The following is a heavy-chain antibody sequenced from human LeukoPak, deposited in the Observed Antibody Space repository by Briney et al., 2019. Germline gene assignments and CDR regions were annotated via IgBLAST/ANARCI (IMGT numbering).Heavy chain of an antibody. J-gene: IGHJ3*02. CDR2: IIPIFGTA. D-gene: IGHD3-10*01. CDR3: ARLGYYGSGSYTDDAFDI. Sequence: GASVKVSCKASGDTFSSYAISWVRQAPGQGLEWMGGIIPIFGTANYAQKFQGRVTITADKSTSTAYMELSSLRSEDTAVYYCARLGYYGSGSYTDDAFDIWGQGTMVTVSS. V-gene: IGHV1-69*06. CDR1: GDTFSSYA.